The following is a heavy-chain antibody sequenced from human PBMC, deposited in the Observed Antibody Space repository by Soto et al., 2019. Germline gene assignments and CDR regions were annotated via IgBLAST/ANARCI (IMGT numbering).Heavy chain of an antibody. D-gene: IGHD2-2*02. CDR1: GYTFTGYY. J-gene: IGHJ4*02. Sequence: EASVKVSCKASGYTFTGYYMHWVRQAPGQGLEWMGWINPNSGDTNYAQKFQGRVTMTRDTSISTAYMELSSLRSDDTAVYYCARGVVVPAAIEPIHYYFFDYWGQGTLVTVSS. CDR3: ARGVVVPAAIEPIHYYFFDY. V-gene: IGHV1-2*02. CDR2: INPNSGDT.